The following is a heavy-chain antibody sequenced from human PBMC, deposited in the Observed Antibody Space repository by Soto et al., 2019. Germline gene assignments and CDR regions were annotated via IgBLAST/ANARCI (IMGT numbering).Heavy chain of an antibody. CDR3: AKGGSSWTEWFDP. V-gene: IGHV1-2*02. CDR2: INPSSGGT. CDR1: GYPLTAKY. J-gene: IGHJ5*02. D-gene: IGHD6-13*01. Sequence: GASVKVSCKASGYPLTAKYLHCVLQSPGQGLEWMGWINPSSGGTKEAQKFRGRVTMTRDTSISAAYMELSRLTSDDTAVYYCAKGGSSWTEWFDPWGQGTLVTVSS.